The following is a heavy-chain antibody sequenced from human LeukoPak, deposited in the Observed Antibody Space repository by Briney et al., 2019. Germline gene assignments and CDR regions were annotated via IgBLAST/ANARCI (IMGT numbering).Heavy chain of an antibody. J-gene: IGHJ5*02. V-gene: IGHV3-30*02. D-gene: IGHD2-2*01. CDR2: IPYDGSNK. Sequence: PGGSLRLSCAASGFTFSNYGMHWVRQTPGKGLEWVAFIPYDGSNKYYADSVKGRFTISRDNSRNTLYLQMNSLRAEDTAVYYCAKEYLPNWFDPWGQGTLVTVSS. CDR3: AKEYLPNWFDP. CDR1: GFTFSNYG.